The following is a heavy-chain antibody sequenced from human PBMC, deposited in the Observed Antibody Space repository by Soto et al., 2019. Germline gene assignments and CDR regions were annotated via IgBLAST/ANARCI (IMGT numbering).Heavy chain of an antibody. Sequence: GGSLRLSCAASGFTFSRYLISWVRQAPGKGLEWVANIKQDGSEKYYVDSVKGRFTISRDNAKNSLYLQMNSLRAEDTAVYYCARGSITIFGVVTDYYYYYMDVWGKGTTVTVSS. CDR3: ARGSITIFGVVTDYYYYYMDV. J-gene: IGHJ6*03. CDR1: GFTFSRYL. CDR2: IKQDGSEK. D-gene: IGHD3-3*01. V-gene: IGHV3-7*01.